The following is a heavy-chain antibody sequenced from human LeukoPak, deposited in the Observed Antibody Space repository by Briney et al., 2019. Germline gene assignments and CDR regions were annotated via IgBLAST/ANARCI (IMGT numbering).Heavy chain of an antibody. D-gene: IGHD5-18*01. V-gene: IGHV4-61*08. CDR3: ARVSAMVYFDY. CDR1: GGSISSGDYY. CDR2: IYYSGST. Sequence: SETLSLTCTVSGGSISSGDYYWSWIRQPPGKGLEWIGYIYYSGSTNYNPSLKSRVTISVDTSKNQFSLKLSSVTAADTAVYYCARVSAMVYFDYWGQGTLATVSS. J-gene: IGHJ4*02.